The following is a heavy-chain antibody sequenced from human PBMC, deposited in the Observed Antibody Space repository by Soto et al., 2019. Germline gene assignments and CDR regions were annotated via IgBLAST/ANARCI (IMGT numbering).Heavy chain of an antibody. Sequence: GGSLRLSCAASGFTFSSYGMHWVRQAPGKGLEWVSIVCYSRNNTYYADSVKGRFTISRDNSKNTLYLQLNSLRGEDTATYYCAKNYFFDSWGQGTPVTVSS. V-gene: IGHV3-33*06. J-gene: IGHJ4*02. CDR1: GFTFSSYG. CDR3: AKNYFFDS. CDR2: VCYSRNNT.